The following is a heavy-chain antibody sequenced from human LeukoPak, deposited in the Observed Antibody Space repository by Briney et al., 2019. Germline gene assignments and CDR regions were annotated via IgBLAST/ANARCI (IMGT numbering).Heavy chain of an antibody. D-gene: IGHD2-2*01. CDR3: AKDSFIVVVPTAAFDI. V-gene: IGHV3-23*01. CDR2: ISGSGGST. Sequence: VGSLRLSCAASGFTFSSYAMSWVRQAPGKGLEWVSAISGSGGSTYYADSVKGRFTISRDNSKYTLYLQMNSLRAEDTAVYYCAKDSFIVVVPTAAFDIWGQGPMVTVSS. J-gene: IGHJ3*02. CDR1: GFTFSSYA.